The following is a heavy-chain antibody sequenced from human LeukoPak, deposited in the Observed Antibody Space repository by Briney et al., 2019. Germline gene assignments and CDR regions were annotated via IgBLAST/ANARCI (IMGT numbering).Heavy chain of an antibody. CDR2: IYYSGST. V-gene: IGHV4-59*01. Sequence: SETLSLTCTVSGGSISSYYWSWIRQSPGKGLEWIGYIYYSGSTNYNPSLKSRVTISGDTSKNQFSLKLSSVTAADTAVYYCAHSGSYPNYYFDYWGQGTLVTVSS. CDR3: AHSGSYPNYYFDY. CDR1: GGSISSYY. D-gene: IGHD1-26*01. J-gene: IGHJ4*02.